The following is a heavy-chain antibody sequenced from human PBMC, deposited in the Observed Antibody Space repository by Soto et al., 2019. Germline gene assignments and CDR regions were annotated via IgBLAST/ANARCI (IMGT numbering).Heavy chain of an antibody. V-gene: IGHV1-46*03. CDR2: INPFDGSR. CDR1: GYIFTSYY. Sequence: ASVKVSCKASGYIFTSYYIHWVRQAPGQGLEWMGWINPFDGSRMFAQSFQGRVTMTRDTSTSTVYMEVSSLRSEDTAVYYCSRVDPGVTNGRGMAVWGQGTTVTVSS. CDR3: SRVDPGVTNGRGMAV. D-gene: IGHD1-1*01. J-gene: IGHJ6*02.